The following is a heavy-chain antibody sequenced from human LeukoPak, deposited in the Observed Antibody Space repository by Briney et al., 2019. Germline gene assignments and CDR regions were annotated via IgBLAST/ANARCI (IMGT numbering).Heavy chain of an antibody. CDR2: IYYSGST. D-gene: IGHD5-12*01. CDR3: ARDPTNPDAFDI. CDR1: GDSITSDKW. J-gene: IGHJ3*02. V-gene: IGHV4-30-4*01. Sequence: PSETLSLTCAVSGDSITSDKWWTWVRQPPGKGLEWIGYIYYSGSTYYNPSLKSRVTISVDTSKNQFSLKLSSVTAADTAVYYCARDPTNPDAFDIWGQGTMVTVSS.